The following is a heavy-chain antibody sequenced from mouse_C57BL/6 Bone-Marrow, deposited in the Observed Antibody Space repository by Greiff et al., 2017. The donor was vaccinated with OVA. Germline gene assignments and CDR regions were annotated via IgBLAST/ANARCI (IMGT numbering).Heavy chain of an antibody. J-gene: IGHJ2*01. V-gene: IGHV5-9*01. Sequence: EVQLVESGGGLVKPGGSLKLSCAASGFTFSSYTMSWVRQTPEKRLEWVATISGGGGNTYYPDSVTGRFTISRDNAKNTLYLQMSSLRSEDTALYYCARHGEIHYWGQGTTLTVSS. CDR2: ISGGGGNT. CDR1: GFTFSSYT. CDR3: ARHGEIHY.